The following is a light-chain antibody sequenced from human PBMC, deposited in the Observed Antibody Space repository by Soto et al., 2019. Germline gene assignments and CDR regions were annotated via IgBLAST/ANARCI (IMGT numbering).Light chain of an antibody. V-gene: IGKV1-5*03. Sequence: DIHMTQSPSTLSGSGLGVATITFLASQTISSWLAWYQQKPGKAPKLLIYKASNLESGVPSRFSGSGSGTEFTLIISSQHTDDVAAYYWPQYNSHWTFGQGTKVDIK. CDR3: PQYNSHWT. CDR1: QTISSW. CDR2: KAS. J-gene: IGKJ1*01.